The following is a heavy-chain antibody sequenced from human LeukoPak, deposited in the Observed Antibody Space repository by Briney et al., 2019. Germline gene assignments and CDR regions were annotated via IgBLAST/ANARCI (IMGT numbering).Heavy chain of an antibody. CDR1: GFTFSSYA. D-gene: IGHD3-10*01. V-gene: IGHV3-23*01. CDR2: ISGSGGST. J-gene: IGHJ4*02. CDR3: AKDRTMVRGVVPYFDY. Sequence: GGSLRLSCAASGFTFSSYAISWVRQAPGKGLEWVSAISGSGGSTYYADSVKGRFTISRDNSKNTLYLQMNSLRAEDTAVYYCAKDRTMVRGVVPYFDYWGQGTPVTVSS.